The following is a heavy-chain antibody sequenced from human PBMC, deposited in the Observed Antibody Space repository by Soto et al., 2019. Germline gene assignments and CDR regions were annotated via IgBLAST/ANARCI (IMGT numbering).Heavy chain of an antibody. D-gene: IGHD6-19*01. J-gene: IGHJ3*02. CDR1: GGSFSGYY. CDR3: ARTGYSSGWYKAAFDI. V-gene: IGHV4-34*01. CDR2: INHSGST. Sequence: QVQLQQWGAGLLKPSETLSLTCAVYGGSFSGYYWSWIRQPPGKGLEWIGEINHSGSTNYNPSLKRRVTISVDTSKNQCALKLSSVTAADTAVYYCARTGYSSGWYKAAFDIWGQGTMVTVSS.